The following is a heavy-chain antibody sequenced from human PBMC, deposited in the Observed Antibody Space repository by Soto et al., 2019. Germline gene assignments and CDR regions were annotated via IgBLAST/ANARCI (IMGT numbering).Heavy chain of an antibody. CDR3: ARDRGGYNWNGMDV. CDR1: GFTFSSYG. V-gene: IGHV3-33*01. J-gene: IGHJ6*02. Sequence: QVQLVESGGGVVQPGRSLRLSCAASGFTFSSYGMLWVRQAPGKGLEWVAVIWYDGSNKYYADSVKGRFTISRDNSKNTLYLQRNSLRAEDTAVYYCARDRGGYNWNGMDVWGQGTTVTVSS. D-gene: IGHD5-12*01. CDR2: IWYDGSNK.